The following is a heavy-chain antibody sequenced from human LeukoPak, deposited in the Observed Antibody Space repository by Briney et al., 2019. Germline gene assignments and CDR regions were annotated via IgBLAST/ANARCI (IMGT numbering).Heavy chain of an antibody. CDR2: VYYSGST. V-gene: IGHV4-59*01. CDR3: ATNTGTVFDY. D-gene: IGHD7-27*01. Sequence: PSQTLSLTCTVSGDFITAYYWSWIRQPPGKGLEWIGYVYYSGSTEYNPSLRSRVTISLEMSKHQFTLNLSSVTAADTAVYYCATNTGTVFDYWGQGALVTVSS. J-gene: IGHJ4*02. CDR1: GDFITAYY.